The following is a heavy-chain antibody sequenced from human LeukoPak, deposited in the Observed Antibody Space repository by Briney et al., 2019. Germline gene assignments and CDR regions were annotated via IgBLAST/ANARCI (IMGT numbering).Heavy chain of an antibody. CDR2: MNPNSGNT. V-gene: IGHV1-8*01. J-gene: IGHJ5*02. CDR3: ARTYYYDSGSDNWFDP. D-gene: IGHD3-10*01. CDR1: GYTFTSYD. Sequence: ASVKVSCKASGYTFTSYDINWVRQATGQGLEWMGWMNPNSGNTGYAQKFQGRVTMTRNTSISTAYMEPSSLRSEDTAVYYCARTYYYDSGSDNWFDPWGQGTLVTVSS.